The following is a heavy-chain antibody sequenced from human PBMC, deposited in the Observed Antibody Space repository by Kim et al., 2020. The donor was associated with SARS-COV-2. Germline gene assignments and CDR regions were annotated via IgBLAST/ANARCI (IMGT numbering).Heavy chain of an antibody. CDR1: GFTFSSYW. Sequence: GGSLRLSCVASGFTFSSYWMHWVRQGPGTGLVWISRISPDGSITNYADSMRGRFTISRDNAESTLYLHMNSLRAEDTAVYYCATGTGGAGPVHWGQGTL. V-gene: IGHV3-74*01. D-gene: IGHD2-8*02. CDR2: ISPDGSIT. CDR3: ATGTGGAGPVH. J-gene: IGHJ4*02.